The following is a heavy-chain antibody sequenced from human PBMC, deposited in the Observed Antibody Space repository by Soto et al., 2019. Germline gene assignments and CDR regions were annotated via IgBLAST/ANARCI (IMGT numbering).Heavy chain of an antibody. D-gene: IGHD2-21*02. Sequence: QITLKESGPTLVKPTQTLTLTCTFSAFSLSTGGVGVGWIRQPPGKALERLALIYWDGDKRYSPSLRSRLTITKDTSKNHVVLTMTNMDPVDTATYYCIQSRCGGDCLQSYASYYYYGMDVWGQGTTVTVSS. CDR1: AFSLSTGGVG. V-gene: IGHV2-5*02. CDR2: IYWDGDK. J-gene: IGHJ6*02. CDR3: IQSRCGGDCLQSYASYYYYGMDV.